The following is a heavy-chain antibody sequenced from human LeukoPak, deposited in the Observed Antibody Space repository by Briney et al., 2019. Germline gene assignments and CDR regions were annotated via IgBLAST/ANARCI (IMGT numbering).Heavy chain of an antibody. V-gene: IGHV4-39*01. J-gene: IGHJ4*02. D-gene: IGHD6-13*01. CDR1: GGSISSSSYY. Sequence: SETLSLTCTVSGGSISSSSYYWGWIRQSPGKGLEWIGSIYYSGSTYYNPSLKSRVTISVDTSKNQFSLKLSSVTAADTAVYYCARRNRIAAAGTADYWGQGTLVTVSS. CDR3: ARRNRIAAAGTADY. CDR2: IYYSGST.